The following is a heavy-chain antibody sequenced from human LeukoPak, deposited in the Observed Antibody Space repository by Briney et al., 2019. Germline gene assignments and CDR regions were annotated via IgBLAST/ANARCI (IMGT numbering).Heavy chain of an antibody. Sequence: SETLSLTCTVSGGSFSGYYWSWIRQPPGKGLEWIGYIYYSGSTNYNPSLKSRITISLDTSKNQFSLKLSSVTAADTAVYFCARHPSARFFVDYRGQGTLVTVSS. CDR2: IYYSGST. J-gene: IGHJ4*02. CDR3: ARHPSARFFVDY. D-gene: IGHD3-3*01. CDR1: GGSFSGYY. V-gene: IGHV4-59*08.